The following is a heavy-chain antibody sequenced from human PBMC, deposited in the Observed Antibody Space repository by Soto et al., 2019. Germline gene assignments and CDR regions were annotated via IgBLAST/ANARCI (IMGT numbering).Heavy chain of an antibody. V-gene: IGHV3-33*01. CDR1: GFTFSSYG. J-gene: IGHJ6*02. D-gene: IGHD3-22*01. CDR2: IWYDGSNK. Sequence: GGSLRLSCAASGFTFSSYGMHWVRQAPGKGLEWVAVIWYDGSNKYYADSVKGRFTISRDNSKNTLYLQMNSLRAEDTAVYYCARELSDSSGYYFAANYYYGMDVWGQGTTVTVSS. CDR3: ARELSDSSGYYFAANYYYGMDV.